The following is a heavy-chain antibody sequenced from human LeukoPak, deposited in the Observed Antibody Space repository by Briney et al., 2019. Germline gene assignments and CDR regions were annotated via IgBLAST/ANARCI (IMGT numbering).Heavy chain of an antibody. CDR2: IWYDGSQK. D-gene: IGHD4-17*01. V-gene: IGHV3-33*01. CDR1: GFTFSRHG. CDR3: ARDSPTDWFFDL. J-gene: IGHJ2*01. Sequence: GRSLTLSCAASGFTFSRHGMHWVRQAQGKGPEWVAVIWYDGSQKYYGDSVKGRFTISRDNSKNTLYLQMNSLRAEDTAVYYCARDSPTDWFFDLWGHGTLVTVSS.